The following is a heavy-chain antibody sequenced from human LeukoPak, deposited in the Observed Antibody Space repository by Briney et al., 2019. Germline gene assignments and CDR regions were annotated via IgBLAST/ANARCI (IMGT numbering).Heavy chain of an antibody. Sequence: SHTLSLTCTVSGGSISSGSYYWSWLRQPAGTGLEWIGRIYTSGSTNYNPSLKSRVTISVDTSKNQFSLKLSSVTAADTAVYYCARYGTTVVTDYWGQGTLVTVSS. CDR2: IYTSGST. CDR3: ARYGTTVVTDY. D-gene: IGHD4-23*01. CDR1: GGSISSGSYY. J-gene: IGHJ4*02. V-gene: IGHV4-61*02.